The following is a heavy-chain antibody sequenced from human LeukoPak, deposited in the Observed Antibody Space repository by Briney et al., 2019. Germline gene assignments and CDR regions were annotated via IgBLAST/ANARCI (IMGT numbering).Heavy chain of an antibody. CDR3: ARQRGALEAAGVDY. J-gene: IGHJ4*02. CDR1: GGSISSSSYY. D-gene: IGHD6-13*01. Sequence: SETLSLTCTVSGGSISSSSYYWGWIRQPLGKGLEWIGSMYYSGSTYYNPSLRSRVTMSVDTSKNQFSLKVSSVTAADTAVYYCARQRGALEAAGVDYWGQGTLVTVSS. V-gene: IGHV4-39*01. CDR2: MYYSGST.